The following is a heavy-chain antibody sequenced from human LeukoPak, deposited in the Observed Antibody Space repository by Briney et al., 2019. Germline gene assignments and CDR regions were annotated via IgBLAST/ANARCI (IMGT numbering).Heavy chain of an antibody. CDR1: GGSFKTYY. Sequence: NPSETLSLTCAVYGGSFKTYYWSWIRQPPGKGLEWIGQINRYGSANYNPSLKSRVAISLDTSKNQFSLKVTSVTAADTAVYYCARDSPYSPHDSWGQGTLVTVSS. V-gene: IGHV4-34*01. D-gene: IGHD4-11*01. CDR3: ARDSPYSPHDS. J-gene: IGHJ4*02. CDR2: INRYGSA.